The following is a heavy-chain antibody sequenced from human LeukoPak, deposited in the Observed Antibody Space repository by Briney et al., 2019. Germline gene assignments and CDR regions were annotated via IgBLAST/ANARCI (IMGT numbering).Heavy chain of an antibody. CDR2: INHRGST. Sequence: SETLSLTCAVYGESFSGYYWTWIRQTPGKGLEWIGEINHRGSTNYNPSLESRVTISVDTSKNHFSLDLTSVTAADTAVYYCASGGWYRGYWGQGTLVTVSS. D-gene: IGHD2-15*01. CDR1: GESFSGYY. J-gene: IGHJ4*02. V-gene: IGHV4-34*01. CDR3: ASGGWYRGY.